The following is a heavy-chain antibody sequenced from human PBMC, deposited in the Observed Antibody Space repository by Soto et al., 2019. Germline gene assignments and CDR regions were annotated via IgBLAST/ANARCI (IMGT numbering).Heavy chain of an antibody. CDR2: IFHSGNT. J-gene: IGHJ6*02. CDR1: GGSITGSYW. CDR3: ANRPFFEWAPYYGLDV. D-gene: IGHD3-3*02. V-gene: IGHV4-4*02. Sequence: SETPSPPLVVSGGSITGSYWWTLVRQSPEKGLEWIGEIFHSGNTNYSPSLKSRVTISLDKSANQFSLKVNYVTAADTAIYYCANRPFFEWAPYYGLDVWGPGTTVTVSS.